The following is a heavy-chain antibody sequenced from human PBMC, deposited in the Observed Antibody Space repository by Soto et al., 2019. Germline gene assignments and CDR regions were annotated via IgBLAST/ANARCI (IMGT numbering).Heavy chain of an antibody. J-gene: IGHJ2*01. V-gene: IGHV1-69*01. D-gene: IGHD5-12*01. CDR1: GGTFSSYA. Sequence: QVQLVQSGAEVKKPGSSVKVSCKASGGTFSSYAISWVRQAPGQGLEWMVGIIPIFGTANYAQKFQGRVTITADESTSTAYREQSSVRSEDTGVYYCERGVGGVYSGEYWYFDLWGRGTLVTVSS. CDR3: ERGVGGVYSGEYWYFDL. CDR2: IIPIFGTA.